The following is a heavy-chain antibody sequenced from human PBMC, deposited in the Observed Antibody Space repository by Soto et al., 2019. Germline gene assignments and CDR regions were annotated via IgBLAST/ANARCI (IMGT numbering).Heavy chain of an antibody. V-gene: IGHV4-61*08. J-gene: IGHJ5*02. Sequence: SETLSLTCSVSGDSVSSGDYYWSWIRQPPGKGLEWIGHVYFSGSTNYIPSLKSRLTMSVDTAKNQFSLKLNSVTAADTAVYYCARDRAVAGTHWFDPWGQGTLVTVSS. CDR3: ARDRAVAGTHWFDP. CDR1: GDSVSSGDYY. D-gene: IGHD6-19*01. CDR2: VYFSGST.